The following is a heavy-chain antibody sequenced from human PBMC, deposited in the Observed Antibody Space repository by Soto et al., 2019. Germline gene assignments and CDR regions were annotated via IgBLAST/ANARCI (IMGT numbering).Heavy chain of an antibody. J-gene: IGHJ4*02. D-gene: IGHD6-13*01. CDR2: IYYSGST. V-gene: IGHV4-30-4*01. CDR3: ARGGYRSSLDY. CDR1: GGSISSGDYY. Sequence: PSETLSLTCTVSGGSISSGDYYWSWIRQPPGKGLEWIGYIYYSGSTYHNPSLKSRLTISVDTSKNQFSLRLSSVTAADTAVYNWARGGYRSSLDYGGQGTLITVS.